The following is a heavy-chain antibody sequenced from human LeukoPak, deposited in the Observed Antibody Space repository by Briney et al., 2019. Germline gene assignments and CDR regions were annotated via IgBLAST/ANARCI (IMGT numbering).Heavy chain of an antibody. J-gene: IGHJ4*02. V-gene: IGHV3-23*01. CDR3: AKDQDIVVVVAATFDY. CDR2: ISGSGGST. CDR1: GFTFSSYA. D-gene: IGHD2-15*01. Sequence: PGGSLRLSCAASGFTFSSYAMSWVRQAPGKGLEWVSAISGSGGSTYYADSVKGRFTTSRDNSKNTLHLQMNSLRAEDTAVYYCAKDQDIVVVVAATFDYWGQGTLVTVSS.